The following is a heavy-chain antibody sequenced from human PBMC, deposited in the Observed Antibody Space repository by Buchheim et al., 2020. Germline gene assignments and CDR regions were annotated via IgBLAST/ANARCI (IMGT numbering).Heavy chain of an antibody. J-gene: IGHJ4*02. D-gene: IGHD3-10*01. Sequence: QVQLVQSGAEVKKPGASVKVSCRPFGYSLTDYHIHWVRQTPGQGLESMGWINPNTGDTNLVQKFEDRVTLNRDTSISTAYMELSSLRSDDTAVYYCTRGGSGPYGSQSPSHNWGQGTL. V-gene: IGHV1-2*02. CDR3: TRGGSGPYGSQSPSHN. CDR2: INPNTGDT. CDR1: GYSLTDYH.